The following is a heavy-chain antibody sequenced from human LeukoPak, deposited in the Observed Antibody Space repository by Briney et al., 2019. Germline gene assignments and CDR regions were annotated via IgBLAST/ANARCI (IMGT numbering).Heavy chain of an antibody. Sequence: SETLSLTCTVSVDSISSYYWSWIRQPPGKRLEWLGYIYYSGNTNYNTSLKSRVTISVDTSKNQFSLKLSSVTAADTGVYYCARGGDAFNTFADYWGQGTLVTVSS. CDR1: VDSISSYY. CDR3: ARGGDAFNTFADY. CDR2: IYYSGNT. J-gene: IGHJ4*02. V-gene: IGHV4-59*01. D-gene: IGHD5-24*01.